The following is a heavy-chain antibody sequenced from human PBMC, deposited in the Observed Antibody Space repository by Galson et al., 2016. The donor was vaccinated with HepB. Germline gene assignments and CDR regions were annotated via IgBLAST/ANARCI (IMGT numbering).Heavy chain of an antibody. CDR2: ISSSGITI. V-gene: IGHV3-48*03. CDR3: ARDVGYYDVLTDYSGEHYYSYYAMVV. CDR1: GFTFGSYE. D-gene: IGHD3-9*01. Sequence: SLRLSCAASGFTFGSYEMNWVRQAPGKGLEWISYISSSGITIYYADSVKGRFTISRANAKNSMYLQMNSLRADDTAIYYCARDVGYYDVLTDYSGEHYYSYYAMVVRCQGTTVTVAS. J-gene: IGHJ6*02.